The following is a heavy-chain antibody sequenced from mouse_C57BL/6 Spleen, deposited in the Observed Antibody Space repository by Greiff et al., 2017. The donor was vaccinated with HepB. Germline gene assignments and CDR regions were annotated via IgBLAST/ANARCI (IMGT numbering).Heavy chain of an antibody. J-gene: IGHJ4*01. Sequence: QVQLQQPGAELVMPGASVKLSCKASGYTFTSYWMHWVKQRPGQGLEWIGEIDPSDSYTNYNQKFTGKSTLTLDKSSSTAYMHLSSLTSEDSAVYYCARSELRRAMDYWGQGTSVTVSS. CDR3: ARSELRRAMDY. CDR2: IDPSDSYT. V-gene: IGHV1-69*01. CDR1: GYTFTSYW. D-gene: IGHD2-12*01.